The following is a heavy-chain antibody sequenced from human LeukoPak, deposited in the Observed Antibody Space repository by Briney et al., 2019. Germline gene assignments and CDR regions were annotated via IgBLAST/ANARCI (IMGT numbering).Heavy chain of an antibody. CDR3: AKDPSYGFFDY. CDR1: GFTFSSYG. J-gene: IGHJ4*02. CDR2: ISYDGSNK. Sequence: PGRSLRLSCAASGFTFSSYGMHWVRQAPGKGLEWVAVISYDGSNKYYADSVKGRFTISRDKSKNTLYLQRNSLRAEDTAVYYCAKDPSYGFFDYWGQGTLVTVSS. V-gene: IGHV3-30*18. D-gene: IGHD3-10*01.